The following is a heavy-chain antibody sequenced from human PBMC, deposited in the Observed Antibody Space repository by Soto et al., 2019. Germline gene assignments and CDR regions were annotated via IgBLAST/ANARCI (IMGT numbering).Heavy chain of an antibody. Sequence: QVQLVQSGAEVKKPESSVKGSCKASGGTCTNYAIAWVRQAPGQGLAWMGGLIPISGTTNYAQKFQGRVTITADESTSTAYMELRSLRSGDTAVYYCGRGPYGYYEKSGKYYAAYFQHWGQGTQVTVSS. J-gene: IGHJ1*01. CDR2: LIPISGTT. CDR3: GRGPYGYYEKSGKYYAAYFQH. CDR1: GGTCTNYA. D-gene: IGHD3-22*01. V-gene: IGHV1-69*12.